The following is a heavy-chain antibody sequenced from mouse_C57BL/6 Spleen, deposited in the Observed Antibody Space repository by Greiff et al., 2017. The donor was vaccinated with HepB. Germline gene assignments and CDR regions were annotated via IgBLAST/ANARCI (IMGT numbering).Heavy chain of an antibody. D-gene: IGHD1-1*01. CDR2: IHPNSGST. Sequence: QVQLQQPGAELVKPGASVKLSCKASGYTFTSYWMHWVKQRPGQGLEWIGMIHPNSGSTNYNEKFKSKATLTVDKSSSTSYMQLSSLTSEDSAVYYCARDHYGSPSDYWGQGTTLTVSS. J-gene: IGHJ2*01. CDR1: GYTFTSYW. V-gene: IGHV1-64*01. CDR3: ARDHYGSPSDY.